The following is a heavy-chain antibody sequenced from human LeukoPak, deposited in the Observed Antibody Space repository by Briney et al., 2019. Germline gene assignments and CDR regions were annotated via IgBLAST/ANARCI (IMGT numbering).Heavy chain of an antibody. D-gene: IGHD6-13*01. CDR3: ARAFQELPQLYYYYYMDV. V-gene: IGHV3-48*03. CDR1: GFTFSSYE. Sequence: GGSLRLSCAASGFTFSSYEMNWVRQAPGKGLEWVSYTSSSGSTIYYADSVKGRFTISRDNAKNSLYLQMNSLRAEDTAVYYCARAFQELPQLYYYYYMDVWGKGTTVTVSS. CDR2: TSSSGSTI. J-gene: IGHJ6*03.